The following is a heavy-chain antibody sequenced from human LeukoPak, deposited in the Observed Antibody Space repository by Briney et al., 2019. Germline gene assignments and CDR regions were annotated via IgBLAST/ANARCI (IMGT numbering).Heavy chain of an antibody. V-gene: IGHV5-51*01. CDR2: IYPGDSDT. D-gene: IGHD6-6*01. CDR3: ARHKGEGYSSSSLSCYYYYYMDV. Sequence: GESLKISCKGSGYSFTSYWIGWVRQMPGKGLEWMGIIYPGDSDTRYSPSFQGQVTISADKSISTAYLQWSSLKASDTAMYYCARHKGEGYSSSSLSCYYYYYMDVWGKGTTVTVSS. CDR1: GYSFTSYW. J-gene: IGHJ6*03.